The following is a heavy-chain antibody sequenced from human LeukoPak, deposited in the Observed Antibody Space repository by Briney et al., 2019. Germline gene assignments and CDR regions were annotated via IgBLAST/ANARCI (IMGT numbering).Heavy chain of an antibody. CDR3: VRNYYDSSGYYFDY. D-gene: IGHD3-22*01. V-gene: IGHV4-4*02. J-gene: IGHJ4*02. CDR2: IYHSGST. CDR1: GGSISSSNW. Sequence: PSETLSLTCTVSGGSISSSNWWSWVRQPPGKGLEWIGEIYHSGSTNYNPSLKSRVTISVDKSKNQFSLKLSSVTAADTAVYYCVRNYYDSSGYYFDYWGQGTLVTVSS.